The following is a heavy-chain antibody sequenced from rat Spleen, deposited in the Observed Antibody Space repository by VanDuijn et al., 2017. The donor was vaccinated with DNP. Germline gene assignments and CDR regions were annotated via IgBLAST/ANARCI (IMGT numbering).Heavy chain of an antibody. Sequence: EVQLVESGGGLVQPGRSMKLSCAASGFTFSDYVMAWVRQAPTKGLELVAYISYAGGSTYHGDSVKGRFTISRDNAESTLYLQMNSLRSEDMATYYCVREGGTTWFAYWGQGTLVTVSS. J-gene: IGHJ3*01. V-gene: IGHV5-22*01. CDR1: GFTFSDYV. CDR3: VREGGTTWFAY. D-gene: IGHD1-5*01. CDR2: ISYAGGST.